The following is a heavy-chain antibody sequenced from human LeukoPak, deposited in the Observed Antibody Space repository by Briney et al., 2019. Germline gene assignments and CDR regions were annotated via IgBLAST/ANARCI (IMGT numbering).Heavy chain of an antibody. J-gene: IGHJ3*02. V-gene: IGHV3-15*01. CDR3: TTGQTEYYDFWSGPWDAFDI. D-gene: IGHD3-3*01. Sequence: PGGSLRLSCAASGFTFSNAWMSWVRQAPGKGLEWVGRIKSKTDGGTTDYAAPVKGRFTISRDDSKNTLYLQMNSLKTEDTAVYYCTTGQTEYYDFWSGPWDAFDIWGQGTMVTVSS. CDR1: GFTFSNAW. CDR2: IKSKTDGGTT.